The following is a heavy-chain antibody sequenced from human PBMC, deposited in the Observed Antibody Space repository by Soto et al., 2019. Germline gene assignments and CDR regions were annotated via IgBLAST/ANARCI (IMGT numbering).Heavy chain of an antibody. V-gene: IGHV3-23*01. D-gene: IGHD3-3*01. CDR2: ISGSGGST. CDR3: AKGERGYDFWSGYSSPPNWFDP. CDR1: GFTFSSYA. Sequence: GGSLRLSCAASGFTFSSYAMSWVRQAPGKGLEWVSAISGSGGSTYYADSVKGRFTISRDNSKNTLYLQMNSLRAEDTAVYYCAKGERGYDFWSGYSSPPNWFDPWGQGTLVTVSS. J-gene: IGHJ5*02.